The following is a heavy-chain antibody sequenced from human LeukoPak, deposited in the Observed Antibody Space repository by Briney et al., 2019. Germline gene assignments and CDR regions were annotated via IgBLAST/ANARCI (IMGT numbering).Heavy chain of an antibody. Sequence: GGSPRLSCAASGFTFSSYAMSWVRQAPGKGLEWVSAISGSGGSTYYADSVKGRFTISRDNSKNTLYLQMNSLRAEDTAVYYCAKDSGPFGFWPGYPTFDYWGQGTLVTVSS. CDR3: AKDSGPFGFWPGYPTFDY. CDR2: ISGSGGST. V-gene: IGHV3-23*01. CDR1: GFTFSSYA. J-gene: IGHJ4*02. D-gene: IGHD3/OR15-3a*01.